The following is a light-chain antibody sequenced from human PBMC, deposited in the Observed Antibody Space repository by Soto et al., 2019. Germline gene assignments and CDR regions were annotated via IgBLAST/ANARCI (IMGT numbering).Light chain of an antibody. CDR2: GAS. CDR1: QSVSSSY. CDR3: QQYGSSPWT. Sequence: EIVLTQSPGTPSLSPGERATLSCRASQSVSSSYLAWYQQKPGQAPRLLIYGASSRATGIPDRFSGSGSGTDFTLTISRLEPEDFAVYYCQQYGSSPWTFXQGTKVDIK. J-gene: IGKJ1*01. V-gene: IGKV3-20*01.